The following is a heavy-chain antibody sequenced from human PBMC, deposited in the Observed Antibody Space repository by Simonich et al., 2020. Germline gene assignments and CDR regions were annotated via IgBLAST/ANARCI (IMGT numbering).Heavy chain of an antibody. CDR3: ARSSDLLNWNDGPYY. V-gene: IGHV1-2*02. D-gene: IGHD1-1*01. CDR1: GYTFTGYY. CDR2: INPTRGGK. J-gene: IGHJ4*02. Sequence: QVQLVQSGAEVKKPGASVKVSCKASGYTFTGYYMHWVRQAPGQGLEWSGWINPTRGGKKYAQKFKGRVPRTRDTSISTAYMGLSRLRSDDTAVYYCARSSDLLNWNDGPYYWGQGTLVTVSS.